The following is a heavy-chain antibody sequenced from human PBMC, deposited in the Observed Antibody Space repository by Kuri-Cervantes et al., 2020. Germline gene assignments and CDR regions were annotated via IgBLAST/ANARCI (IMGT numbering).Heavy chain of an antibody. D-gene: IGHD6-19*01. CDR2: IYSGGST. J-gene: IGHJ2*01. V-gene: IGHV3-53*01. CDR1: GFTVSSNY. CDR3: ARGAYSSGWYSDYYFDL. Sequence: GGSLRLSCAASGFTVSSNYMSWVRQAPGKGLEWVSVIYSGGSTYYADSVKGRFTISRDNSKNTLYLQMNSLRAEDTAVYYCARGAYSSGWYSDYYFDLWGRGTLVTVSS.